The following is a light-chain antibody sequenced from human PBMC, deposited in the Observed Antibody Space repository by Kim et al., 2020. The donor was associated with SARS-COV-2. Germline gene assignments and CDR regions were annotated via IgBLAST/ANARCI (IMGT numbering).Light chain of an antibody. CDR1: QSVSSN. CDR3: QQYKNWGT. J-gene: IGKJ3*01. V-gene: IGKV3-15*01. Sequence: EIVLAQSPATLSLSPGERATLSCRASQSVSSNLAWYQQNPGQAPRLLIYGASTRATGISARFSGSVSGTEFTLTISSLQSEDFAVYYCQQYKNWGTFGPGTKVDIK. CDR2: GAS.